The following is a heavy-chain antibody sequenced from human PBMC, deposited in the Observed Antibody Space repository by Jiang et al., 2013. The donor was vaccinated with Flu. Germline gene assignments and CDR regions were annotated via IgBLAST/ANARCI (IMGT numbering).Heavy chain of an antibody. J-gene: IGHJ5*01. V-gene: IGHV4-30-4*01. CDR2: IYYNGKT. CDR3: ARHDSSGYWVFDS. CDR1: GGSVNNDKYY. D-gene: IGHD3-22*01. Sequence: QTLSLTCSVSGGSVNNDKYYWSWIRQTPEKGLEWIAYIYYNGKTQYNPSLRRRVSIAVDTSENQFSLRLNFLTAADTAVYYCARHDSSGYWVFDSWGQGTLVTVSS.